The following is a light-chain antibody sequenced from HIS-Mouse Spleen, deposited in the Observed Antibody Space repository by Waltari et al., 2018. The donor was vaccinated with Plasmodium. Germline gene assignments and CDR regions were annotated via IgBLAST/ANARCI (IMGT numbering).Light chain of an antibody. J-gene: IGKJ1*01. CDR1: QSISSY. CDR2: AAS. CDR3: QQNYNTWT. V-gene: IGKV1-39*01. Sequence: DIQMTQSPSSLSASVGDRVTITCRASQSISSYLNWYQQKPGKAPKLLIYAASSLQSGVPSMFSCSGSGTDFTLTISSLQPEDFATYYCQQNYNTWTFGQGTKVEIK.